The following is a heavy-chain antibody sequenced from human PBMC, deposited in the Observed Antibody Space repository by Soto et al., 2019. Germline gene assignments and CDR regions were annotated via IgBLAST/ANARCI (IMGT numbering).Heavy chain of an antibody. V-gene: IGHV1-69*01. CDR1: GGTFSSYA. J-gene: IGHJ4*02. D-gene: IGHD5-18*01. CDR2: IIPIFGTA. Sequence: QVQLVQSGAEVKKPGSSVKVSCKASGGTFSSYAISWVRQAPGQGLEWMGGIIPIFGTANYAQKFQGRVTITADESTSAAYMERSSLRSEDTAVYYCARDRLDTAMVTRFGYWGQGTLVTVSS. CDR3: ARDRLDTAMVTRFGY.